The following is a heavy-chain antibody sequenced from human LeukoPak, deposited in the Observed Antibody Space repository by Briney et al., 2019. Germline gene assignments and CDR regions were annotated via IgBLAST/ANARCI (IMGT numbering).Heavy chain of an antibody. CDR1: GGSISSSSYY. CDR2: IYYSGSS. D-gene: IGHD2-8*01. J-gene: IGHJ4*02. CDR3: AGSGYSTRWYYYDF. Sequence: SETLSLTCTVSGGSISSSSYYWGWIRQPPGKGLEWIGSIYYSGSSYYTPSLKRRLTISVDTSKDQFPLKLTSVTAADTAVYYCAGSGYSTRWYYYDFWGKGTVVSVFS. V-gene: IGHV4-39*01.